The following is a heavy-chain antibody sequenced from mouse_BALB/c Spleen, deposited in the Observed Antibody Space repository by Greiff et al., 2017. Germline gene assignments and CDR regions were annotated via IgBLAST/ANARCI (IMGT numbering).Heavy chain of an antibody. CDR1: GFNIKDYY. CDR3: ARDYDYDGAY. J-gene: IGHJ3*01. CDR2: IDPENGNT. D-gene: IGHD2-4*01. Sequence: EVQLQQSGAELVRPGALVKLSCKASGFNIKDYYMHWVKQRPEQGLEWIGWIDPENGNTIYDPKFQGKASITADTSSNTAYLQLSSLTSEDTAVYYCARDYDYDGAYWGQGTLVTVSA. V-gene: IGHV14-1*02.